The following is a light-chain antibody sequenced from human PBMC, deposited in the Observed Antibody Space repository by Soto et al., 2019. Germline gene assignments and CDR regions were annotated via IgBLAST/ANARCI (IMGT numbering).Light chain of an antibody. V-gene: IGKV3-15*01. CDR2: DAS. CDR1: QSVSND. J-gene: IGKJ2*01. CDR3: HQYHNWPPGT. Sequence: ETVMTQSPATLSVSPGGRATLSCRASQSVSNDLVWYQQKPGQAPRLLIYDASTRATGIPARFSGSGSGTEFTLAISSLQSEDFAVYYCHQYHNWPPGTFGQGTKLQIK.